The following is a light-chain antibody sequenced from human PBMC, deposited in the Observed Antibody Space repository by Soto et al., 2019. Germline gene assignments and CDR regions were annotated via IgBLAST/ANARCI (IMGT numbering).Light chain of an antibody. V-gene: IGLV1-44*01. CDR1: SSNIETNT. Sequence: QSVLTQPPSASGTPGQRVTISCSGSSSNIETNTVNWYQQVPGTAPKHLIYSNDQRPSGVPDRFSASKSGTSASLAISGLQSEDEGDYYCSAWDNSLNGYVFGPGTKLTVL. CDR3: SAWDNSLNGYV. CDR2: SND. J-gene: IGLJ1*01.